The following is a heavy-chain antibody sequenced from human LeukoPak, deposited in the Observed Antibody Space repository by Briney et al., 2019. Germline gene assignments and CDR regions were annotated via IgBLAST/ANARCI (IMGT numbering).Heavy chain of an antibody. V-gene: IGHV3-48*04. CDR1: GFTFSSYS. D-gene: IGHD3-16*02. CDR2: ISSSSSTI. CDR3: ARAGFLITFGGVIS. Sequence: GGSLRLSCAASGFTFSSYSMNWVRQAPGKGLEWLSYISSSSSTIYYADSVKGRFTISRDNAKNSLYLQMNILRAEDTAIYYCARAGFLITFGGVISWGQGTLVTVSS. J-gene: IGHJ5*02.